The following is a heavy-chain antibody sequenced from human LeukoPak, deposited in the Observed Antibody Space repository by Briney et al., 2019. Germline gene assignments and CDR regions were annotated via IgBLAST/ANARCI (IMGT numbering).Heavy chain of an antibody. CDR1: GFTFSHFH. J-gene: IGHJ4*02. Sequence: GGSLRLSCAASGFTFSHFHMSWVRQAPGKGLEWVANINPDGSIKYYVDSVKGRFAISRDNARDSLFLHMSSLRIEDTAVYYCADGSLGWPLGGQGTLVTVSS. V-gene: IGHV3-7*01. CDR2: INPDGSIK. D-gene: IGHD6-19*01. CDR3: ADGSLGWPL.